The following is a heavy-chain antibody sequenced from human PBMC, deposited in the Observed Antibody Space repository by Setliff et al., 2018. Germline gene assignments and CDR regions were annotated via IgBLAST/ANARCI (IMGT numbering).Heavy chain of an antibody. CDR1: GGSISSGGYY. D-gene: IGHD2-2*01. Sequence: TLSLTCTVSGGSISSGGYYWSWIRQHPGKGLEWIGYIYYSGSTYYNPSLKSRVTISVDTSKNQFSLKLSSVTAADTAVYYCARDRGYCSSTACYPYIPGLDVWGQGTMVTVSS. CDR3: ARDRGYCSSTACYPYIPGLDV. CDR2: IYYSGST. J-gene: IGHJ3*01. V-gene: IGHV4-31*03.